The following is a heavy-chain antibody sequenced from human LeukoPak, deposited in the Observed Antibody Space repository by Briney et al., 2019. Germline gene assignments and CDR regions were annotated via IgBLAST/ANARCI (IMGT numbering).Heavy chain of an antibody. CDR3: ARAPSEIGGYYPEYFRH. V-gene: IGHV3-74*01. J-gene: IGHJ1*01. D-gene: IGHD3-22*01. CDR2: IKSDGST. CDR1: GFTFSSYW. Sequence: GGSLRLSCAASGFTFSSYWMHWVRHAPGKGLVWVSRIKSDGSTNYTDSVKGRFTISRDDAKNTLSLQMNSLRAEDTGVYYCARAPSEIGGYYPEYFRHWGQGTLVTVSS.